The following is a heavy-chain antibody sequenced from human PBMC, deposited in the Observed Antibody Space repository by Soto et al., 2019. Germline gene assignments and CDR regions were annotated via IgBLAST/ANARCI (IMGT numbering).Heavy chain of an antibody. CDR3: AKAKMGGDYESYYFDY. CDR2: ISGSGGST. J-gene: IGHJ4*02. CDR1: GFTFSSYA. V-gene: IGHV3-23*01. Sequence: GGSVRLSCAASGFTFSSYAMSWVRQAPGKGLEWVSAISGSGGSTYYADSVKGRFTISRDNSKNTLYLQMNSLRAEDTAVYYCAKAKMGGDYESYYFDYWGQGTLVTVSS. D-gene: IGHD4-17*01.